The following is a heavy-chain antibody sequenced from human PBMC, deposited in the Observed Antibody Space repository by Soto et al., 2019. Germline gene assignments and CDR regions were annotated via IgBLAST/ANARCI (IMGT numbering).Heavy chain of an antibody. V-gene: IGHV1-69*06. CDR2: IIPIFGTT. D-gene: IGHD3-22*01. CDR1: GGTFGSES. CDR3: ARDRTDSGYYTNWLDP. Sequence: ASVKVSCKASGGTFGSESITWVRQAPGQGLEWVGRIIPIFGTTNYAQNLQGRVTISADKSTLTSYMELHSLTSDDTALYYCARDRTDSGYYTNWLDPWGQGTQVTVS. J-gene: IGHJ5*02.